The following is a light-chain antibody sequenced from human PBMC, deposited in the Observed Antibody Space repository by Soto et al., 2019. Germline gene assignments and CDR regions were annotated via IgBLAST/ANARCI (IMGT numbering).Light chain of an antibody. CDR1: QSVSRAD. CDR3: LQYDDSPGWT. V-gene: IGKV3-20*01. J-gene: IGKJ1*01. CDR2: GTF. Sequence: EIVLTQSPGTLSLSPGERATLSCRSTQSVSRADLAWYPQKSGQPPSLLISGTFSRAAGITDRFSGSGAGTDFTRPISRLEPEDFAVYYCLQYDDSPGWTFGQGTNVEIK.